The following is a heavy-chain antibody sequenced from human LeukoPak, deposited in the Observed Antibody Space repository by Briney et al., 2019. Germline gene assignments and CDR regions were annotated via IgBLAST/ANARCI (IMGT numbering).Heavy chain of an antibody. Sequence: SETLSLTCAVYGGSFSGYYWSWIRQPPGKGLEWIGEINHSGSTNYNPSLKSRVTISLDSSANQFSLRLSSVTAADTAVYYCARGRRELKYGPDYWGQGTLVTVSS. CDR2: INHSGST. D-gene: IGHD3-10*01. V-gene: IGHV4-34*01. CDR3: ARGRRELKYGPDY. J-gene: IGHJ4*02. CDR1: GGSFSGYY.